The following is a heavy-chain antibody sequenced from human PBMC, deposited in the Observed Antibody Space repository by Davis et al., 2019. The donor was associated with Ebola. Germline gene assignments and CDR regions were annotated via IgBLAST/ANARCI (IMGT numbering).Heavy chain of an antibody. CDR3: AKGQLRFLVRDYFDY. J-gene: IGHJ4*02. D-gene: IGHD3-3*01. Sequence: PGGSLRLSCAASGFTFSSYAMTRVRQSLGKGLEWVSGIVGSGASTQYADSVKGRFTISRDNSKNTLFLQMNSLRAEDTAVYYCAKGQLRFLVRDYFDYWGQGALVTVSS. V-gene: IGHV3-23*01. CDR1: GFTFSSYA. CDR2: IVGSGAST.